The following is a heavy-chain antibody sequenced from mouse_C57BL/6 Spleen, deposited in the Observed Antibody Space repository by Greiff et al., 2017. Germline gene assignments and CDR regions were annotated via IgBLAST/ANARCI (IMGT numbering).Heavy chain of an antibody. D-gene: IGHD2-4*01. CDR3: ANYDEGLDYAMDY. V-gene: IGHV1-64*01. Sequence: VQLQQPGAELVKPGASVKLSCKASGYTFTSYWMHWVKQRPGQGLEWIGMIHPNSGSTNYNEKFKSKATLTVDKSSSTAYMQLSSLTSEDSAVYSCANYDEGLDYAMDYWGQGTSVTVSS. CDR2: IHPNSGST. CDR1: GYTFTSYW. J-gene: IGHJ4*01.